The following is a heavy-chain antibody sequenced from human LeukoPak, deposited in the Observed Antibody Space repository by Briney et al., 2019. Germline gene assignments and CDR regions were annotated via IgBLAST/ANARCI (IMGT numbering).Heavy chain of an antibody. V-gene: IGHV3-74*01. Sequence: GGSLRLSCAASGFTFSSYWMHWVRQAPGKGLMWVSRTNSDGSSTNYADSVKGRFTISRDNSKNTLYLQMNSLRAEDTAVYYCAKDPNYYGSAWGQGTLVTVSS. CDR2: TNSDGSST. CDR1: GFTFSSYW. CDR3: AKDPNYYGSA. J-gene: IGHJ5*02. D-gene: IGHD3-10*01.